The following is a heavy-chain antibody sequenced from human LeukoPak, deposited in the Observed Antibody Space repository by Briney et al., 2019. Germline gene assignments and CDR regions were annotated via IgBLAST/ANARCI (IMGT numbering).Heavy chain of an antibody. D-gene: IGHD2-2*01. CDR1: GYSISSGYY. CDR2: IYHSGST. V-gene: IGHV4-38-2*02. CDR3: ARDNARYYFDY. J-gene: IGHJ4*02. Sequence: SETLSLTCTVSGYSISSGYYWGWIRQPPGKGLEWIGSIYHSGSTYYNPSLKSRVTISVDTSKNQFSLKLSSVTAADTAVYYCARDNARYYFDYWGQGTLVTVSS.